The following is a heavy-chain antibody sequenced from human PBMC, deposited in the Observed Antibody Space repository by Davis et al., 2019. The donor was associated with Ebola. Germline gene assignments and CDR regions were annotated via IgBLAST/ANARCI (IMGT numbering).Heavy chain of an antibody. CDR2: IYYSGST. Sequence: PSETLSLTCTVSGGSISSYYWSWIRQPPGKGLEWIGYIYYSGSTNYNPSLKSRVTISVDTSKNQFSLKLSSVTAADTAVYYCARRVVGATHAFDIWGQGTMVTVSS. D-gene: IGHD1-26*01. V-gene: IGHV4-59*08. CDR3: ARRVVGATHAFDI. J-gene: IGHJ3*02. CDR1: GGSISSYY.